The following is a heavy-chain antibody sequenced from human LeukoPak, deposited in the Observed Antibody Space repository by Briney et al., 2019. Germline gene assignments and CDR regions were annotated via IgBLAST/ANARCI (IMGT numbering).Heavy chain of an antibody. V-gene: IGHV3-74*01. CDR3: ARDVVYDILTGYYSRDYFDY. CDR2: INSDGSKT. Sequence: GGSLRLSCAASGFTFSSYWMHWVRQAPGKGLVWVSRINSDGSKTRYADSVKGRFTISRDNAKITLHLQMNSLRAEDTAVYYCARDVVYDILTGYYSRDYFDYWGQGTLVTVSS. D-gene: IGHD3-9*01. CDR1: GFTFSSYW. J-gene: IGHJ4*02.